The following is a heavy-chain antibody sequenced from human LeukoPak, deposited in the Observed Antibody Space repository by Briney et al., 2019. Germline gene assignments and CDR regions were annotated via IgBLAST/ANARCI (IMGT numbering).Heavy chain of an antibody. Sequence: SETLSLTCTVSGYSISSSYYWGWIRQPPGKGLEWIGSIYYSGSTYYNPSLKSRVTISVDTSKNQFSLKLSSVTAADTAVYYCARDSQYCSGGSCYSFAAYWYFDLWGRGTLVTVSS. D-gene: IGHD2-15*01. V-gene: IGHV4-38-2*02. CDR3: ARDSQYCSGGSCYSFAAYWYFDL. CDR2: IYYSGST. CDR1: GYSISSSYY. J-gene: IGHJ2*01.